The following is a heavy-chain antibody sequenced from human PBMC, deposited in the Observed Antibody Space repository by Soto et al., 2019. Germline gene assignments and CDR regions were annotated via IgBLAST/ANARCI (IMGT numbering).Heavy chain of an antibody. CDR2: IYYSGST. CDR3: GREENSSSFSFSPAGWFDP. Sequence: PSETLSLTCTVSGGSISSYYWSWIRQPPGKGLEWIGYIYYSGSTNYNPSLKSRVTISVDTSKNQFSLKLSSVTAADTAVYYCGREENSSSFSFSPAGWFDPWGQGTLVTVSS. D-gene: IGHD6-13*01. CDR1: GGSISSYY. J-gene: IGHJ5*02. V-gene: IGHV4-59*01.